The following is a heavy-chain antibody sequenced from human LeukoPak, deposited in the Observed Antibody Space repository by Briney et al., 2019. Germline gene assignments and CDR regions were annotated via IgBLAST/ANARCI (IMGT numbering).Heavy chain of an antibody. CDR2: ISSSSSYI. D-gene: IGHD1-26*01. V-gene: IGHV3-21*01. CDR3: ARDPRGATTGAFDI. Sequence: GGSLRLSCAASGFTFNSFSMNWVRQAPGKGLEWVSSISSSSSYIYYADSVKGRFTISRDNAKNSLYLQMNSLRAEDTAVYYCARDPRGATTGAFDIWGQGTMVTVSS. J-gene: IGHJ3*02. CDR1: GFTFNSFS.